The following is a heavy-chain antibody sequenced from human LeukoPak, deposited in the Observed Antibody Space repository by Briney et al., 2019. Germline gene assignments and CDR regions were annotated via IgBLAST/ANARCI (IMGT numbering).Heavy chain of an antibody. V-gene: IGHV4-34*01. J-gene: IGHJ4*02. CDR3: ARGWRGRGFDY. CDR2: INHSGST. CDR1: GGSFSGYY. Sequence: SETLSLTCAVYGGSFSGYYWSWFRQPPGKGLEWIGEINHSGSTNYNPSLKSRVTISVDTSKNQFSLKLSSVTAADTAVYYCARGWRGRGFDYWGQGTLVTVSS. D-gene: IGHD3-3*01.